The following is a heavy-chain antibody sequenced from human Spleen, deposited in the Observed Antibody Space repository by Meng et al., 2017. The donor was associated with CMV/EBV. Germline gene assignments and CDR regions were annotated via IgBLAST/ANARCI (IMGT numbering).Heavy chain of an antibody. V-gene: IGHV3-74*01. CDR1: GFTFSSYA. Sequence: GESLKISCAGTGFTFSSYAMHWVRQAPGKGLVWVSRINSDGSSTGYADSVKGRFTISRDNAKNTLYLQMNSLRGEDTAVYYCARGISKYFYGMDVWGQGTTVTVSS. J-gene: IGHJ6*02. CDR3: ARGISKYFYGMDV. CDR2: INSDGSST.